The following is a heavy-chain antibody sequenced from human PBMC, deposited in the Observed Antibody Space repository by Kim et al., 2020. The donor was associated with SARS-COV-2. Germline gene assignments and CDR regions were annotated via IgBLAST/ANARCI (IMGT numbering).Heavy chain of an antibody. J-gene: IGHJ4*02. CDR2: KT. D-gene: IGHD6-19*01. Sequence: KTNISQKFQARVSITRDTSATNAYLALSGLRSEDTAVYYCAGEAVAGSFDHWGQGTLVTVSS. CDR3: AGEAVAGSFDH. V-gene: IGHV1-3*01.